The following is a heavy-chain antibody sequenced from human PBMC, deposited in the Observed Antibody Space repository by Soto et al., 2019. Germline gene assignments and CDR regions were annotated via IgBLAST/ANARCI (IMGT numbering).Heavy chain of an antibody. J-gene: IGHJ4*02. V-gene: IGHV4-4*02. Sequence: PSETLSLTCAVSGGSISSSHCWSWVRQPPGKGLEWIGEIYHSGSTNYNPSLKSRVTISVDKSKNQFSLKLSSVTAADTAVYYCARAPYGSGTKPYYFDYWGQGTLVTVS. CDR3: ARAPYGSGTKPYYFDY. CDR1: GGSISSSHC. CDR2: IYHSGST. D-gene: IGHD3-10*01.